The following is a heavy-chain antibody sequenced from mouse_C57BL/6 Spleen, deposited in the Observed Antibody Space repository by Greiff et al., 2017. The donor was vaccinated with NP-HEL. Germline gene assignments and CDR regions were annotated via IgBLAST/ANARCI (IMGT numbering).Heavy chain of an antibody. CDR1: GYTFTSYT. CDR3: ARSYYGSSYYAMDY. D-gene: IGHD1-1*01. V-gene: IGHV1-4*01. CDR2: INPSSGYT. J-gene: IGHJ4*01. Sequence: QVQLKQSGAELARPGASVKMSCKASGYTFTSYTMHWVKQRPGQGLEWIGYINPSSGYTKYNQKFKDKATLTADKSSSTAYMQLSSLTSEDSAVYYCARSYYGSSYYAMDYWGQGTSVTVSS.